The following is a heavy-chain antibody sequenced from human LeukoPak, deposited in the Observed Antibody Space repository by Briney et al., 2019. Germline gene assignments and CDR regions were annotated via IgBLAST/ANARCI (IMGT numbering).Heavy chain of an antibody. J-gene: IGHJ6*03. D-gene: IGHD3-3*01. V-gene: IGHV3-7*01. CDR1: GFTFGSYW. CDR2: IKQDESEK. CDR3: ARDQVYAFWSGRFDYYYYYMDV. Sequence: GGSLRLSCAASGFTFGSYWMSWVRQAPGKGLEWVANIKQDESEKYYVDSVKGRFTTSRDNAKNSLYLQMNSLRAEDTAVYYCARDQVYAFWSGRFDYYYYYMDVWGKGTTVTVSS.